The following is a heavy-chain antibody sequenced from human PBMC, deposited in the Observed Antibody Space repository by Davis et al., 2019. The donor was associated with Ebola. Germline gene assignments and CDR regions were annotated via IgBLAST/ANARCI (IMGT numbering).Heavy chain of an antibody. Sequence: MPSETLSLTCTVSGGSISSYYWSWIRQPPGKGLEWIGYLYYSGSTNYNPSPKSRVTISVDTSKNQFSLKLSSVTAADTAVYYCARVRLWLYNNFDYWGQGTLVTVSS. CDR3: ARVRLWLYNNFDY. CDR2: LYYSGST. J-gene: IGHJ4*02. CDR1: GGSISSYY. V-gene: IGHV4-59*12. D-gene: IGHD1-1*01.